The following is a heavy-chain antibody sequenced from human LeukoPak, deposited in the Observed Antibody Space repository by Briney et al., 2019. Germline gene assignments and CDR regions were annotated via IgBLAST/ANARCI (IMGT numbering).Heavy chain of an antibody. V-gene: IGHV3-30-3*01. CDR3: ARDATPIAAAGNFDY. D-gene: IGHD6-13*01. CDR2: ISYDGSNK. Sequence: GRSLRLSCAASGFTFSSYAMHWVRQAPGKGLEWVAVISYDGSNKYYADSVKGRFTISRDNSKNTLYLQMNSLRAEDTAVYYCARDATPIAAAGNFDYWGQGTLVTVSS. J-gene: IGHJ4*02. CDR1: GFTFSSYA.